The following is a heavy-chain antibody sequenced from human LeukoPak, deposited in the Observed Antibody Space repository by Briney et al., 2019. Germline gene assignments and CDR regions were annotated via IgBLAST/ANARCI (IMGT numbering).Heavy chain of an antibody. V-gene: IGHV3-21*01. CDR3: ARAEGLAARDY. J-gene: IGHJ4*02. CDR1: GFTFSSYS. CDR2: ISSSSSYI. Sequence: GGSLRLSCAASGFTFSSYSMNWIRQAPGKGLEWVSSISSSSSYIYYADSVKGRFTISRDNAKNSLYLQMNSLRAEDTAVYYCARAEGLAARDYWGQGTLVTVSS. D-gene: IGHD6-6*01.